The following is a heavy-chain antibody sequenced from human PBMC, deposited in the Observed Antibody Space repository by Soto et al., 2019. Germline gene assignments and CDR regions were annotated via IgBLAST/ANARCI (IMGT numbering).Heavy chain of an antibody. V-gene: IGHV4-39*01. CDR3: GRVMIGTSRHTDSDY. D-gene: IGHD2-2*01. CDR2: IDYNGVT. J-gene: IGHJ4*02. Sequence: PSETLSLTCSVSGASISSRDYYWGWIRQTPWKGLEWIGNIDYNGVTYYNPSLKSRVTVSKDTSKNQFSLKVASVTAADTAIYYCGRVMIGTSRHTDSDYWGQGTQVTVSS. CDR1: GASISSRDYY.